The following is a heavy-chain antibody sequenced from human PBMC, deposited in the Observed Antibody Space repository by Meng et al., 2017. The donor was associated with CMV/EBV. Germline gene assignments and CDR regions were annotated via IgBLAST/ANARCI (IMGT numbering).Heavy chain of an antibody. Sequence: GESLKISCAASGFTFSSYSMNWVRQAPGKGLEWVSVIYSGGSSTYYADSVKGRFTISRDNSKNTLYLQMNSLRAEDTAVYYCAKAILFGVVIDYFDYWGQGTLVTVSS. D-gene: IGHD3-3*01. CDR2: IYSGGSST. V-gene: IGHV3-23*03. CDR3: AKAILFGVVIDYFDY. J-gene: IGHJ4*02. CDR1: GFTFSSYS.